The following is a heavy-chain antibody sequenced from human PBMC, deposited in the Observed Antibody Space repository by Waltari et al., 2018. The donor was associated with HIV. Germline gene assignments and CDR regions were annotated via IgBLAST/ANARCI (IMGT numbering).Heavy chain of an antibody. V-gene: IGHV4-4*07. CDR2: IYTSGST. CDR1: GGSISSYY. D-gene: IGHD3-10*01. Sequence: QVQLQESGPGMVKPSETLSLTCTVSGGSISSYYWSWIRPPAGKGLEWIGRIYTSGSTNYNPSLKSRVTMSVDTSKNQFSLKLSSVTAADTAVYYCARDPYYYGSGNYGMDVWGQGTTVTVSS. CDR3: ARDPYYYGSGNYGMDV. J-gene: IGHJ6*02.